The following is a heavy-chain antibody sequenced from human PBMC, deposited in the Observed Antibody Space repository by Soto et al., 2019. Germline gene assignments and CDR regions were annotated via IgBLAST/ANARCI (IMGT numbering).Heavy chain of an antibody. V-gene: IGHV3-66*01. Sequence: EVQLVESGGDLVQRGGSLRLSCAASGFDVSNTDRSWVRQAPGKGLEWVSVIYSGGYTNYADSVKGRFIVSRDSPKNPLYLQMDSLRAEDTAVYYCAREAIIVIAAPEYYFDYWGPGTLVTVSS. CDR3: AREAIIVIAAPEYYFDY. D-gene: IGHD3-22*01. CDR1: GFDVSNTD. CDR2: IYSGGYT. J-gene: IGHJ4*02.